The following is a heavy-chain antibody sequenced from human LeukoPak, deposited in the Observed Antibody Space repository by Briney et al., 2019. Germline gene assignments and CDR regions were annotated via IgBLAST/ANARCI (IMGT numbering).Heavy chain of an antibody. J-gene: IGHJ4*02. V-gene: IGHV3-21*01. Sequence: GGSLRLSCAASGFTFSRYIMNWVRQAPGKGLEWVSSISSSGNIMYYADSVRGRFTISRDNAKNSLYLQMNSLRAEDTAVFYCARADYYDSGSFYPLNFWGQGTLVTVSS. CDR3: ARADYYDSGSFYPLNF. CDR2: ISSSGNIM. CDR1: GFTFSRYI. D-gene: IGHD3-10*01.